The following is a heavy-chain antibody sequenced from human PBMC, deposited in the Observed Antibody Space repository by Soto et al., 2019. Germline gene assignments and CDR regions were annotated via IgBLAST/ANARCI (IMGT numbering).Heavy chain of an antibody. CDR2: IYYSGST. V-gene: IGHV4-59*01. D-gene: IGHD6-19*01. J-gene: IGHJ4*02. CDR3: ATAAVAGLHYFDY. Sequence: QVQLQESGPGLVKPSETLSLTCTVSGGSISSYYWSWIRQPPGKGLEWIGYIYYSGSTNYNPSLKSRVTMSVDTSKTQFSLKLSSVTAADTAVYYCATAAVAGLHYFDYWGQGTLVTVSS. CDR1: GGSISSYY.